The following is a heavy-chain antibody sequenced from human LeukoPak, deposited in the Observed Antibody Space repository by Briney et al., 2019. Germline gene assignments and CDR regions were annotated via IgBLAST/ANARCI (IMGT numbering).Heavy chain of an antibody. CDR1: GFIFSSFW. V-gene: IGHV3-7*01. J-gene: IGHJ4*02. Sequence: GGSLRLSCAASGFIFSSFWMTWVRQAPGKGLEWVANIKQDGSGKYYVDSVKGRFTISRDNAKNSLYLQMNSLRAEDTAVYYCARDLPDYWGQGTLVTVSS. CDR3: ARDLPDY. CDR2: IKQDGSGK.